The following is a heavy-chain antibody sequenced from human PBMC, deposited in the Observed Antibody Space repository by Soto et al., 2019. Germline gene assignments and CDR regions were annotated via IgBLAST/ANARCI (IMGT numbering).Heavy chain of an antibody. V-gene: IGHV3-21*01. D-gene: IGHD6-6*01. J-gene: IGHJ3*02. CDR3: ARELSRPYGSSQGRDAFDI. CDR1: GFTFSSYS. Sequence: PGGSLRLSCAASGFTFSSYSMNWVRQAPGKGLEWVSSISSSSSYIYYADSVKGRFTISRDNAKNSLYLQMNSLRAEDTAVYYCARELSRPYGSSQGRDAFDIWGQGTMVTVSS. CDR2: ISSSSSYI.